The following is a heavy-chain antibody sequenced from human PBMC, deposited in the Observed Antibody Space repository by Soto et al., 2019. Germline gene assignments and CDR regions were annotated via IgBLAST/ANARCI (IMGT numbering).Heavy chain of an antibody. Sequence: EVQLLESRGGLVQPGGSLRLACAASGFTFSIYAMTWVRQAPGKGLQWVSTITGNGGNTYYADSVKGRFAISRDSSKNTLYLEMSSLRADDTAVYYCAKVWSIVVVLALFDFWGQGTLVTVSS. J-gene: IGHJ4*02. CDR2: ITGNGGNT. V-gene: IGHV3-23*01. CDR3: AKVWSIVVVLALFDF. CDR1: GFTFSIYA. D-gene: IGHD2-15*01.